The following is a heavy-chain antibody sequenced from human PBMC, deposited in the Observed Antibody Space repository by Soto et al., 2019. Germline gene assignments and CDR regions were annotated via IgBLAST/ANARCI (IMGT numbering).Heavy chain of an antibody. CDR1: GGSISSGGYY. CDR2: IYYSGST. J-gene: IGHJ5*02. V-gene: IGHV4-31*03. Sequence: QVQLQESGPGLVKPSQTLSLTCTVSGGSISSGGYYWSWIRQHPGKGLEWIGYIYYSGSTYYKPSTXSXXTIAVDTSKNQFSLQLSSVTAADTAVYYCARSVFPWGRGTLVTVSS. CDR3: ARSVFP.